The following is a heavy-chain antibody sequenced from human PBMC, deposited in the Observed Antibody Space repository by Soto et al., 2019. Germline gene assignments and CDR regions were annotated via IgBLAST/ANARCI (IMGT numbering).Heavy chain of an antibody. V-gene: IGHV1-18*01. CDR2: ISADNGNT. CDR3: ARDNGFGESDV. Sequence: QVQLVQSGAEVKKPGASVKVSCKASGYSFTSHGISWVRQAPGQGLEWMGWISADNGNTNYAQKLQGRXTXTXXTSTSTAYRELRSVRSDDTAVYYCARDNGFGESDVWGQGTTVTVS. J-gene: IGHJ6*02. CDR1: GYSFTSHG. D-gene: IGHD3-10*01.